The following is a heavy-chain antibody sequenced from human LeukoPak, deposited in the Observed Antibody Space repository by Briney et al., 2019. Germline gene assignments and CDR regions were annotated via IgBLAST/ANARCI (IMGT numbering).Heavy chain of an antibody. D-gene: IGHD6-19*01. J-gene: IGHJ3*02. CDR3: ARPGIAVAGDAFDI. Sequence: ASVKVSCKAYGYTFSNYGISWVRQPPGQGLEWMGWISAYNGNKKYAQKYQGRVSMTTDTSTSTAYMELRSLRSDDTAVYYCARPGIAVAGDAFDIWGQGTMVTVSS. V-gene: IGHV1-18*01. CDR2: ISAYNGNK. CDR1: GYTFSNYG.